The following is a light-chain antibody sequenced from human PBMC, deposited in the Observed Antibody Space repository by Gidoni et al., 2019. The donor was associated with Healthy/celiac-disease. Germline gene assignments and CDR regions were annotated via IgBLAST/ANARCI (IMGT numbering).Light chain of an antibody. V-gene: IGLV3-1*01. CDR2: QDS. CDR3: QAWDSSTVV. J-gene: IGLJ2*01. CDR1: KLGDKY. Sequence: SYELTQPLSVSVSPGQTASITCSGDKLGDKYACWYQQKPGQCPVLVIYQDSKRPSGIPEPFSGSNSGNTATLTISGTQTMDEADYYCQAWDSSTVVFGGGTKLTVL.